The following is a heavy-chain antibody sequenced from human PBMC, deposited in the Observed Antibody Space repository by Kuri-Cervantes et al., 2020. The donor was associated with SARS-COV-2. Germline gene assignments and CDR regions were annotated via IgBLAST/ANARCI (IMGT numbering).Heavy chain of an antibody. D-gene: IGHD2-15*01. J-gene: IGHJ4*02. Sequence: GGSLRLSCKGSGYSFTSYWIGWVRQMPGKGLEWMGIIYPGDSDTRYSPSFQGQVPISADKSISTAYLQWSSLKASDTAMYYCARGYCSGGSCYSEDYFDYWGQGTLVTISS. V-gene: IGHV5-51*01. CDR1: GYSFTSYW. CDR3: ARGYCSGGSCYSEDYFDY. CDR2: IYPGDSDT.